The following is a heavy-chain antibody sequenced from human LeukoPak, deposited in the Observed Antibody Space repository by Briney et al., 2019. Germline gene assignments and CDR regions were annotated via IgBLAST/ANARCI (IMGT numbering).Heavy chain of an antibody. CDR2: IYYSGST. Sequence: SETLSLTCTVSGGSISSSSYYWGWIRQPPGKGLEWIGSIYYSGSTYYNPSLKSRVTISVDTSKNQFSLKLSSVTAADTAVYSCARQVVISGWYVDYLDYWGQGTLVTVSS. D-gene: IGHD6-19*01. CDR3: ARQVVISGWYVDYLDY. CDR1: GGSISSSSYY. V-gene: IGHV4-39*01. J-gene: IGHJ4*02.